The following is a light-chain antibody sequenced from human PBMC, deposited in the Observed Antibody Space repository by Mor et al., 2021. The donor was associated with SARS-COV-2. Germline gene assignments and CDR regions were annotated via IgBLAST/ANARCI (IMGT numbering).Light chain of an antibody. CDR1: QSVSSSY. J-gene: IGKJ2*01. CDR2: GAS. Sequence: TLSCRASQSVSSSYLAWYQQKPGQAPRLLIYGASSRATGIPDRFSGSGSGTDFTLTISRLEPEDFAVYYCQQYGSSPMYTFGQGTKLEI. V-gene: IGKV3-20*01. CDR3: QQYGSSPMYT.